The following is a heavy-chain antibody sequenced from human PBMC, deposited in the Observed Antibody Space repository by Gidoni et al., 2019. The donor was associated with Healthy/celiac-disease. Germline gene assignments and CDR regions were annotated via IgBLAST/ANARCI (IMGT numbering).Heavy chain of an antibody. CDR3: ARVRSGSLDY. CDR1: GGPISSYY. Sequence: QAQLQESGPGLVKPSETLSLTCTVSGGPISSYYWSWVRQPPGKGLEWMGYIYYSGSTNYNPSPKSRVTISVDTSKNQFSLKLSPVTAADTAVYYCARVRSGSLDYWGQGTLVTVSS. D-gene: IGHD1-26*01. J-gene: IGHJ4*02. V-gene: IGHV4-59*01. CDR2: IYYSGST.